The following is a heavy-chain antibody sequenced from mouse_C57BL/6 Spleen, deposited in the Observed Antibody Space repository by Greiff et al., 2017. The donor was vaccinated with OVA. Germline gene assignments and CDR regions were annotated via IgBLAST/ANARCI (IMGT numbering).Heavy chain of an antibody. Sequence: EVMLVESGGGLVKPGGSLKLSCAASGFTFSSYAMSWVRQTPEKRLEWVATISDGGSYTYYPDNVKGRFTISRDNAKNNLYLQMSHLKSEDTAMYYCARRDDYEETWFAYWGQGTLVTVSA. V-gene: IGHV5-4*03. CDR2: ISDGGSYT. J-gene: IGHJ3*01. D-gene: IGHD2-4*01. CDR1: GFTFSSYA. CDR3: ARRDDYEETWFAY.